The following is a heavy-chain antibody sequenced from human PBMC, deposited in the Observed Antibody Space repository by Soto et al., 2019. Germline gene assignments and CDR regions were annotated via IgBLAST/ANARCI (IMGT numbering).Heavy chain of an antibody. Sequence: QLPLQASGPGLVKPSETLSLTCTVSGGSISSSSYYWDWIRQPPGKVLAWIGSIYYGGSTYYNPSLKTRVTIPVDTSKSQFSLKLSSVTAADTAVYYCATSPHTAMVTEFASWGQGTLVTVSS. CDR1: GGSISSSSYY. D-gene: IGHD5-18*01. J-gene: IGHJ4*02. CDR2: IYYGGST. V-gene: IGHV4-39*01. CDR3: ATSPHTAMVTEFAS.